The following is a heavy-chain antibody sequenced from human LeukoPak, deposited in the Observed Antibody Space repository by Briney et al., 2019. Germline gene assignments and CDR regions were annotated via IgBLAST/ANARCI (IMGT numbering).Heavy chain of an antibody. CDR1: GYTFTNYY. CDR3: ATRLTGATLVFFDY. J-gene: IGHJ4*02. Sequence: ASVKVSCKASGYTFTNYYIHWVRQAPGQGLEWMGITDPIGGSTNYAQKFQGRVTMTRDTSTSTVYMELSSLRSEDTAVYYCATRLTGATLVFFDYWGQGTLVTVSS. D-gene: IGHD1-26*01. CDR2: TDPIGGST. V-gene: IGHV1-46*01.